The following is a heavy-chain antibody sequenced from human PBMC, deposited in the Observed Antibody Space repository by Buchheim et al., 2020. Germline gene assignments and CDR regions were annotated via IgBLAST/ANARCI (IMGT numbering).Heavy chain of an antibody. V-gene: IGHV4-39*01. J-gene: IGHJ5*02. CDR1: GGSISSGSYY. Sequence: QLQLQESGPGLVKPSETLSLTCTVSGGSISSGSYYWGWLRQPPGEGLEWIGSIYYSGRTYYNPSLKSRVTISVDTSKNQLSRKRRCITAADTDVYCCARHASGAALFAPWGKGTL. CDR2: IYYSGRT. CDR3: ARHASGAALFAP. D-gene: IGHD3-10*01.